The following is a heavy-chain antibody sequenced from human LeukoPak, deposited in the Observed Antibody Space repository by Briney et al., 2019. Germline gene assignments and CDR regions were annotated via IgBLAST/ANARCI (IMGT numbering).Heavy chain of an antibody. CDR3: ATRGGCSYGH. D-gene: IGHD5-18*01. V-gene: IGHV5-10-1*01. J-gene: IGHJ4*02. CDR1: GYSFTSYW. Sequence: RGESLKISCKGSGYSFTSYWISWVRQMPGKGLEWMGRIDPSDSYTNYSPSFQGHVTISADKSISTAYLQWSSLKASDTAMYYCATRGGCSYGHWGQGTLVTVSS. CDR2: IDPSDSYT.